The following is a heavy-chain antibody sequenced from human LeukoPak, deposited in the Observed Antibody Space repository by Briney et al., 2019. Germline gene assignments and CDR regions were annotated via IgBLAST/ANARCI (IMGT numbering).Heavy chain of an antibody. Sequence: PGGSLRLSCAASRFTFSSYEMNWVRQAPGKGLEWVSYISSSGSTIYYADSVKGRFTISRDNAKNSLYLQMNSLRAEDTAVYYCARDSTVVAAFDYWGQGTLVTVSS. V-gene: IGHV3-48*03. CDR1: RFTFSSYE. CDR3: ARDSTVVAAFDY. CDR2: ISSSGSTI. J-gene: IGHJ4*02. D-gene: IGHD2-15*01.